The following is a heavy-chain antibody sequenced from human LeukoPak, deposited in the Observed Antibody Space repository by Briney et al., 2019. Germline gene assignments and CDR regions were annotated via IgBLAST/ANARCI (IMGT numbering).Heavy chain of an antibody. CDR2: INPNNGGT. J-gene: IGHJ4*02. CDR1: GYTFTGYY. V-gene: IGHV1-2*02. CDR3: VRSPRGGDYAGY. D-gene: IGHD4-17*01. Sequence: ASVKVSCKASGYTFTGYYMQWVRQAPGQGLEWMGWINPNNGGTNYAQKFQGRVTMTRDTSISTAYMELSRLRSDDTAVFYCVRSPRGGDYAGYWGQGTLVTVSS.